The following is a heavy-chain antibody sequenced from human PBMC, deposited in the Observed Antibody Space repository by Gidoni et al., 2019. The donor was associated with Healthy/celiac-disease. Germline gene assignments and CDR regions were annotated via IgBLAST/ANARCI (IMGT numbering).Heavy chain of an antibody. CDR3: AKDRGVVIIGGFDP. D-gene: IGHD3-10*01. J-gene: IGHJ5*01. Sequence: QVQLAESVRGVVQPGRPLRLHCAASGCPGSGYGMHLVTQAPVKGREWVAVRSCEGSNKYYANAVNGRFTVSRDNSKNTLYLQMNSLRAEDTAVYYCAKDRGVVIIGGFDPWGQGTLVTVSS. CDR2: RSCEGSNK. V-gene: IGHV3-30*18. CDR1: GCPGSGYG.